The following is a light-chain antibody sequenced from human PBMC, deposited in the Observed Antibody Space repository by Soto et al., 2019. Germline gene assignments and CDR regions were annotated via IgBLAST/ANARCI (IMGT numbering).Light chain of an antibody. J-gene: IGLJ1*01. CDR1: SSDVGGYNY. Sequence: QSVLTQPRSVSGSPGESVTISCTGTSSDVGGYNYVSWYQQQPDKAPKLMIYDITKRPSGVPDRFSGSKSDNTASLTISGLQAEDEADYYCCSYAGTYTFVFGTGTKVTVL. V-gene: IGLV2-11*01. CDR3: CSYAGTYTFV. CDR2: DIT.